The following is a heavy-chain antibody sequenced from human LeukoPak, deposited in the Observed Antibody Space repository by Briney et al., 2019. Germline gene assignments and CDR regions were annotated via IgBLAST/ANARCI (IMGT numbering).Heavy chain of an antibody. CDR2: ISAYNGNT. Sequence: GASVNVSCKASGYTFTRYGISWVRQAPGQGLEWMGWISAYNGNTNYAQKLQGRVTMTTDTSTSTAYMELRSLRSDDTAVYYCARGAGGYCSSTSCYGYWGQGTLVTVSS. V-gene: IGHV1-18*01. J-gene: IGHJ4*02. D-gene: IGHD2-2*01. CDR1: GYTFTRYG. CDR3: ARGAGGYCSSTSCYGY.